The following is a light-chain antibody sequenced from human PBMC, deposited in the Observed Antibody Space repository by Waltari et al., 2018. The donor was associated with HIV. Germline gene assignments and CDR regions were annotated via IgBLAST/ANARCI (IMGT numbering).Light chain of an antibody. Sequence: QSALTQPASVSGSPGQSITISCTGTSSAVGGYNYVSWYKQHPGKAPKLMIYEVSNRPSGVSKRFSGSKSGNTASLTISGLQAEYEADYYCSSYTSSRYVFGTGTKVTVL. V-gene: IGLV2-14*01. J-gene: IGLJ1*01. CDR3: SSYTSSRYV. CDR1: SSAVGGYNY. CDR2: EVS.